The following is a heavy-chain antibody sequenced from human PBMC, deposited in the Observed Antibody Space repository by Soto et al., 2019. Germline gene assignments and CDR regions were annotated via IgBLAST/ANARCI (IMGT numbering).Heavy chain of an antibody. CDR1: GYSFTNYY. Sequence: GESLKISCQGSGYSFTNYYIAWVRQMPVKGLEWMGIIYPGDSDTTYSPSFQGQVTISADKSISTAYLQWSSLKASDTAMYYCARSGVGAKFYNWFDPWGQGTLVTVSS. V-gene: IGHV5-51*01. CDR2: IYPGDSDT. J-gene: IGHJ5*02. D-gene: IGHD1-26*01. CDR3: ARSGVGAKFYNWFDP.